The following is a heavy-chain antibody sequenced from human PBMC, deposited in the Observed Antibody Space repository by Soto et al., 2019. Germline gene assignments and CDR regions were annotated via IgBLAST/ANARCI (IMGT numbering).Heavy chain of an antibody. CDR2: IYYSGST. V-gene: IGHV4-39*01. CDR3: ARGGMDGDPAVWFDP. Sequence: SETLSLTCTVSGGSISSSSYYWGWIRQPPGKGLEWIGSIYYSGSTYYNPSLKSRVTISVDTSKNQFSLKLSSVTAADTAVYYCARGGMDGDPAVWFDPWGQGTLVTVSS. J-gene: IGHJ5*02. CDR1: GGSISSSSYY. D-gene: IGHD3-10*01.